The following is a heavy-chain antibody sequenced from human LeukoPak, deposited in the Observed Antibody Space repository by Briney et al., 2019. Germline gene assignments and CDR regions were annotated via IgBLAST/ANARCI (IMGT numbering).Heavy chain of an antibody. Sequence: SQTLSLTCAISGDSVSSNSVTWNWIRQSPSRGLEWLGRTYYRSTWYNDYAVSVGGRVTVNPDTSKNQFSLHLNSVTPEDTAVYYCARRLTQYDCFDPWGQGILVTVSS. V-gene: IGHV6-1*01. J-gene: IGHJ5*02. CDR2: TYYRSTWYN. CDR3: ARRLTQYDCFDP. D-gene: IGHD2-2*01. CDR1: GDSVSSNSVT.